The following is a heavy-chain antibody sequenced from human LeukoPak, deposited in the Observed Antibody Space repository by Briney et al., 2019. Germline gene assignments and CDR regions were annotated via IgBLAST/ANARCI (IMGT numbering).Heavy chain of an antibody. V-gene: IGHV3-7*01. D-gene: IGHD3-22*01. CDR2: IKQDGSEK. CDR1: GFTFSSYW. CDR3: AREGGPYYYDSSGYPYFDY. J-gene: IGHJ4*02. Sequence: GGSLRLSCAASGFTFSSYWMSWVRQAPGKGLEWVANIKQDGSEKYYVDSVKGRFTISRDNAKNSLYLQMNSLRAEDTAVYYCAREGGPYYYDSSGYPYFDYWGQGTLLTVSS.